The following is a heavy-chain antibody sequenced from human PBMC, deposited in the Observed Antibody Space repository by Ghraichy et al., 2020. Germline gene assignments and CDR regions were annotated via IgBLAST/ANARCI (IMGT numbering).Heavy chain of an antibody. CDR3: ARRSRYYDFWSGPDP. Sequence: SETLSLTCTVSGGSISSGGYYWSWIRQHPGKGLEWIGYIYYSGSTYYNPSLKSRVTISVDTSKNQFSLKLSSVTAADTAVYYCARRSRYYDFWSGPDPWGQGTLVTVSS. J-gene: IGHJ5*02. CDR1: GGSISSGGYY. D-gene: IGHD3-3*01. V-gene: IGHV4-31*03. CDR2: IYYSGST.